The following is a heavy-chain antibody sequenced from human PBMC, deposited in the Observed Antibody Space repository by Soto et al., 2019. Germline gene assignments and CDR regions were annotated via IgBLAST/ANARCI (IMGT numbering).Heavy chain of an antibody. CDR3: AKDLREMATIRPDY. CDR2: ISYDGSNK. CDR1: GFTLSWYW. Sequence: PGGSLRLSCAASGFTLSWYWMHWVRQAPGKGLEWVALISYDGSNKYYTDSVKGRFTISRENSKNMVYLQMNSLRAEDTAVYYCAKDLREMATIRPDYWGQGILVTVSS. J-gene: IGHJ4*02. V-gene: IGHV3-30*18. D-gene: IGHD5-12*01.